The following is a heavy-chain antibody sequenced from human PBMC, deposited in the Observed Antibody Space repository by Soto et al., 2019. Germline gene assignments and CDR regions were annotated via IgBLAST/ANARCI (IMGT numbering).Heavy chain of an antibody. CDR2: ISGRGGVT. CDR1: GFTFRNQD. V-gene: IGHV3-23*01. D-gene: IGHD3-22*01. CDR3: AKDRQFRSYYESAGHYND. J-gene: IGHJ4*02. Sequence: VQLLESGGGLVQPGGSLRLTCVGSGFTFRNQDMRWVRQAPGKGLEWVSGISGRGGVTYYADSVKGRFTISRDNSKHTLYLQMNNLRANDTAVYYCAKDRQFRSYYESAGHYNDWGQGTLVTVSS.